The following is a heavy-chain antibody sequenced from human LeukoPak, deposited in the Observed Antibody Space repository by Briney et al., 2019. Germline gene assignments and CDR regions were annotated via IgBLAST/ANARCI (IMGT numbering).Heavy chain of an antibody. CDR3: ARHLDSSGYSRWYYYYGMDV. D-gene: IGHD3-22*01. CDR2: IYYSGST. Sequence: SETLSLTCTVSGGSISSYYWSWIRQPPGKGLEWIGYIYYSGSTNYNPSLKSRVTISVDTSENQFSLKLSSVTAADTAVYYCARHLDSSGYSRWYYYYGMDVWGQGTTVTVSS. V-gene: IGHV4-59*08. J-gene: IGHJ6*02. CDR1: GGSISSYY.